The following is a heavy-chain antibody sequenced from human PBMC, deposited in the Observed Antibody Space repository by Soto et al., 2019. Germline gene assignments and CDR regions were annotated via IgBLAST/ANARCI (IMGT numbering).Heavy chain of an antibody. V-gene: IGHV4-30-2*01. CDR1: GGSISSGGYS. Sequence: SETLSLTCAVSGGSISSGGYSWSWIRQPPGKGLEWIGYMYHSGSTNYNPSLKSRVTISVDTSKNQFSLKLSSVTAADTAVYYCARGGYSYGFPSNWFDPWGQGTLVTVSS. CDR3: ARGGYSYGFPSNWFDP. J-gene: IGHJ5*02. D-gene: IGHD5-18*01. CDR2: MYHSGST.